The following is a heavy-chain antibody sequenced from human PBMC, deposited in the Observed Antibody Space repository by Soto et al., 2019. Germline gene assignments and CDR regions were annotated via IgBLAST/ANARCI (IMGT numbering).Heavy chain of an antibody. CDR1: SGSISSSNW. CDR2: IYHSGST. D-gene: IGHD6-13*01. CDR3: AAAIDSSRRWFDP. Sequence: SETLSLTCAVSSGSISSSNWWSWVRQPPGKGLEWIGEIYHSGSTNYNPSLKSRVTISVDKSKNQFSLKLSSVTAADTAVYYCAAAIDSSRRWFDPWGQGTLVTVSS. J-gene: IGHJ5*02. V-gene: IGHV4-4*02.